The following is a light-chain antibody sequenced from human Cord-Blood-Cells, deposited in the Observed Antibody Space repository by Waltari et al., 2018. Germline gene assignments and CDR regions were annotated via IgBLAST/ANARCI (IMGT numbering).Light chain of an antibody. CDR3: SSYTSSSTYV. CDR2: EVS. CDR1: SSDVGGYNH. Sequence: QSALPQPASVSGSPAQSITISCTGTSSDVGGYNHVSWYQHHPGKAPKLMIYEVSNRPSGVSNRFSGSKSGNTASLTISGLQAEDEADYYCSSYTSSSTYVFGTGTKVTVL. J-gene: IGLJ1*01. V-gene: IGLV2-14*01.